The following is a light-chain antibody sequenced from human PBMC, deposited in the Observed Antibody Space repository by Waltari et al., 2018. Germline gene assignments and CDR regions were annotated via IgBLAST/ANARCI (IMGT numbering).Light chain of an antibody. CDR1: QRVSSRY. CDR3: QQYGSSPRT. V-gene: IGKV3-20*01. J-gene: IGKJ1*01. CDR2: GAS. Sequence: ETVLPQSPGTLSLSPGDRATHSCRASQRVSSRYLAWYQQKTGQAPRLLSHGASSKATSVPDRVSGSESGTDFTLTISRLEPEDWAVYYCQQYGSSPRTFGEGTKVEIK.